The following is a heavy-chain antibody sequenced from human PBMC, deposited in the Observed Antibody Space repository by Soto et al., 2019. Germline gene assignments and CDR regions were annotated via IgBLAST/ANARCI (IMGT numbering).Heavy chain of an antibody. CDR3: AKGTYYYGSAPYYFDY. V-gene: IGHV3-23*01. CDR1: GFTFSSYA. J-gene: IGHJ4*02. D-gene: IGHD3-10*01. CDR2: ISDSGGST. Sequence: SLRLSCAASGFTFSSYAMSWVRQAPGKGLEWVSGISDSGGSTYYADSVKGRFTISRDNSKNTLYLQMNSLRAEDTAVYYCAKGTYYYGSAPYYFDYWGQGTQVTVSS.